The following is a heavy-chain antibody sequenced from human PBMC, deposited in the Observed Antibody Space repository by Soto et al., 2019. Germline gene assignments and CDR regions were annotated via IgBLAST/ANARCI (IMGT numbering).Heavy chain of an antibody. D-gene: IGHD5-12*01. CDR2: ISGSGGST. CDR3: AKDRPESRLRRYYGMDV. Sequence: EVQLLESGGGLVQPGGSLRLSCAASGFTFSSYAMSWVRQAPGKRLEWVSAISGSGGSTYYADSVKGRFTISRDNSKNTLYLQMNSLRAEDTAVYYCAKDRPESRLRRYYGMDVWGQGTTVTVSS. V-gene: IGHV3-23*01. J-gene: IGHJ6*02. CDR1: GFTFSSYA.